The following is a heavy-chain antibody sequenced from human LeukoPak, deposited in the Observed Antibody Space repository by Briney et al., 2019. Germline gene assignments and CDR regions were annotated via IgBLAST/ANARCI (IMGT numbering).Heavy chain of an antibody. CDR3: ASGYSSSYIDY. Sequence: TGGSLRLSCAASGFTFSSYSMNWVRQAPGKGLEWVSVIYSGGSTYYADSVKGRFTISRDNSKNTLYLQMNSLRAEDTAVYYCASGYSSSYIDYWGQGTLVTVSS. CDR2: IYSGGST. V-gene: IGHV3-66*01. D-gene: IGHD6-13*01. CDR1: GFTFSSYS. J-gene: IGHJ4*02.